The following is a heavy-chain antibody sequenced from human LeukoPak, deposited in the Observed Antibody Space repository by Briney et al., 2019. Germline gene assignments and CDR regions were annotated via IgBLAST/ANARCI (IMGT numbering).Heavy chain of an antibody. CDR1: GGSISSGGYS. J-gene: IGHJ4*02. CDR3: ARGPLLRYFDCLLLHYFDY. CDR2: IYHSGST. V-gene: IGHV4-30-2*01. Sequence: SETLSLTCAVSGGSISSGGYSWSWIRQAPGKGLEWIGYIYHSGSTYYNPSLKSRVTISVDRSKNQFSLKLSSVTAADTAVYYCARGPLLRYFDCLLLHYFDYWGQGTLVTVSS. D-gene: IGHD3-9*01.